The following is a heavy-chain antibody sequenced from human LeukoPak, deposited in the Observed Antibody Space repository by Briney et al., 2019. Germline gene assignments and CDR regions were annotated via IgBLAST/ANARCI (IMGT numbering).Heavy chain of an antibody. D-gene: IGHD3-22*01. V-gene: IGHV3-43D*03. J-gene: IGHJ5*02. Sequence: GGSLRLSCAASGFTFDDYAMHWVRQAPGKGLEWVSLISWDGGSTYYADSVKGRFTISRDNSKNSLYLQMNSLRAEDTALYYCAKDSRVRTYYYDSSGSNWFDPWGQGTLVTVSS. CDR2: ISWDGGST. CDR3: AKDSRVRTYYYDSSGSNWFDP. CDR1: GFTFDDYA.